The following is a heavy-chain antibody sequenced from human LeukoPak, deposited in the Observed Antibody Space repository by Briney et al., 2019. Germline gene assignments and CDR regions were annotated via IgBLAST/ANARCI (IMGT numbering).Heavy chain of an antibody. J-gene: IGHJ6*02. D-gene: IGHD1-26*01. CDR2: ISGSGGST. CDR1: GFTFSSYA. Sequence: PGGSLRLSCAASGFTFSSYAMSWVRQAPGKGLEWVSSISGSGGSTYYADSVKGRFTISRDNSKNTLYPQMNSLRAEDTAIYYCAKAQGTSGSYGGYYGMDVWGQGTTVTVSS. CDR3: AKAQGTSGSYGGYYGMDV. V-gene: IGHV3-23*01.